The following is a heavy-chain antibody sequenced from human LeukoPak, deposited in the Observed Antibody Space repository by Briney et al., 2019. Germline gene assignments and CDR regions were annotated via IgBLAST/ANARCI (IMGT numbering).Heavy chain of an antibody. D-gene: IGHD3-16*02. CDR2: IYYSGST. J-gene: IGHJ4*02. CDR1: GGSISSGGYY. V-gene: IGHV4-39*01. Sequence: PSETLSLTCTVSGGSISSGGYYWSWIRQPPGKGLEWIGSIYYSGSTYYNPSLKSRVTISVDTSKNQFSLKLSSVTAADTAVYYCARLPYRYYFDYWGQGTLVTVSS. CDR3: ARLPYRYYFDY.